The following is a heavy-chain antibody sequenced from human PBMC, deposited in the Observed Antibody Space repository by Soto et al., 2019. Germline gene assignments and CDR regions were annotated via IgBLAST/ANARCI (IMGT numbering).Heavy chain of an antibody. D-gene: IGHD1-7*01. CDR2: ISGSGGST. J-gene: IGHJ3*02. Sequence: PEWSLRLSCAASGVTFSSYAMNWVRQAPGKGLEWVSAISGSGGSTYYADSVKGRFTISRDSSKNTLYLQMNSLRAEDTALYYCAKGNSWSPALVLDIWGQGTMVTVSS. CDR1: GVTFSSYA. V-gene: IGHV3-23*01. CDR3: AKGNSWSPALVLDI.